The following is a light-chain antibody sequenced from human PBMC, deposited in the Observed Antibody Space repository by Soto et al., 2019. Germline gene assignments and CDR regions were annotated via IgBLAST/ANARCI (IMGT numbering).Light chain of an antibody. CDR1: SSDVGGYNY. Sequence: QSALTQPASVSGSPGQSITISCTGTSSDVGGYNYVSWYQQHPGKAPKLMIYEVNNRPSEVSNRFSGSKSGNTASLTISGLQPEDEADYYCSSFTSNRIYVFGPGTKVTVL. V-gene: IGLV2-14*01. CDR3: SSFTSNRIYV. CDR2: EVN. J-gene: IGLJ1*01.